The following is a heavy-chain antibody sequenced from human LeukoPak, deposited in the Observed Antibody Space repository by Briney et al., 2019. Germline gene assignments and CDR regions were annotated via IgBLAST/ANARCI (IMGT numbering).Heavy chain of an antibody. V-gene: IGHV3-21*04. Sequence: GGSLRLSCAASGFTFSSYSMNWVRQAPGKGLEWVSSISSSSSYIYYADSVKGRFTISRDNAKNSLYLQMNSLRADDTAVYYCAGGPTAQDDFWSGYYPGWGQGTLVTVSS. D-gene: IGHD3-3*01. J-gene: IGHJ4*02. CDR3: AGGPTAQDDFWSGYYPG. CDR1: GFTFSSYS. CDR2: ISSSSSYI.